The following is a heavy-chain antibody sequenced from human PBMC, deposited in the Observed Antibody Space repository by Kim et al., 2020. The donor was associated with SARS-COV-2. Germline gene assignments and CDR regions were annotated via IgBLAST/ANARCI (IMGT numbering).Heavy chain of an antibody. J-gene: IGHJ4*01. CDR1: GFTFDDYG. V-gene: IGHV3-9*01. D-gene: IGHD7-27*01. Sequence: GGSLRLSCVVSGFTFDDYGMHWVRQAPGMGLDWVAGIGWNSGALGYADSVKDRFTISRDNAKNSLYLQMSSLRPEDTALYYCARDSTPWGAKFDYWGHGILVTVSS. CDR2: IGWNSGAL. CDR3: ARDSTPWGAKFDY.